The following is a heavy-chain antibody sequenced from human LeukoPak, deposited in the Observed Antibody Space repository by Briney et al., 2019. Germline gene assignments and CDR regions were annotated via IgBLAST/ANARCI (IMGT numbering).Heavy chain of an antibody. Sequence: GASVKVSCKASGYTFTGYYIHWVRQAPGQGLEWMGWINPHSGGTNYAQEFQGRVTMTRDTSISTAYMELSSLRPDDTAVYSCARGVTARGFYYYMDIWGNGTTVTISS. J-gene: IGHJ6*03. CDR3: ARGVTARGFYYYMDI. CDR2: INPHSGGT. D-gene: IGHD2-21*02. V-gene: IGHV1-2*02. CDR1: GYTFTGYY.